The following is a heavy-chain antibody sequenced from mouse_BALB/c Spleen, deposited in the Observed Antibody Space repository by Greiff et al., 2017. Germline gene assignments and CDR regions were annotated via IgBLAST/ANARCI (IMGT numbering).Heavy chain of an antibody. Sequence: VQLQQSGAELAKPGASVKMSCKASGYTFTSYWMHWVKQRPGQGLEWIGYINPSTGYTEYNQKFKDKATLTADKSSSTAYMQLSSLTSEDSAVYYCARSGYGSSPYYAMDYWGQGSSVTVSS. V-gene: IGHV1-7*01. CDR2: INPSTGYT. J-gene: IGHJ4*01. CDR3: ARSGYGSSPYYAMDY. D-gene: IGHD1-1*01. CDR1: GYTFTSYW.